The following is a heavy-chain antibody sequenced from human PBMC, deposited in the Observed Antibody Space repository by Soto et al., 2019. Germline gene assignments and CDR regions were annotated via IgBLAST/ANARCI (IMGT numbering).Heavy chain of an antibody. D-gene: IGHD3-10*02. Sequence: QVQLAQSGAEVKKPGSSVRVSCQTSRGTFNTSPISWMRQAPGQGLEWLGDILPVFGMVNDAQHFQGRLSCAAEASRTSVCMEVSRLTPEATVVDFLATPQLRGRHYDVRSPRTASLYHYGLGVWGQGTTVIVSS. CDR1: RGTFNTSP. J-gene: IGHJ6*02. CDR2: ILPVFGMV. CDR3: ATPQLRGRHYDVRSPRTASLYHYGLGV. V-gene: IGHV1-69*01.